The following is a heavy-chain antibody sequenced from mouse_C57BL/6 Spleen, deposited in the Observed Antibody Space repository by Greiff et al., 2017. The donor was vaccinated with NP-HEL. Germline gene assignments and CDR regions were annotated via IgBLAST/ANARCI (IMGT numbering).Heavy chain of an antibody. J-gene: IGHJ3*01. CDR2: INPSSGYT. V-gene: IGHV1-7*01. Sequence: VQLQQSGAELAKPGASVKLSCKASGYTFTSYWMHWVKQRPGQGLEWIGYINPSSGYTKYNQKFKGKATLTADKSSSTAYMQLSSLTYEDSAVYYCAKDYGFAYWGQGTLVTVSA. D-gene: IGHD2-4*01. CDR3: AKDYGFAY. CDR1: GYTFTSYW.